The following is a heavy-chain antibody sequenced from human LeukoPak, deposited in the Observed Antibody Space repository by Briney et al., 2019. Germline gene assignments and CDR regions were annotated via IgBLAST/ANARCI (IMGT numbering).Heavy chain of an antibody. CDR3: ARGAQTYYDKAPVDY. D-gene: IGHD3-22*01. CDR2: INHSGST. CDR1: GGSFSSYY. J-gene: IGHJ4*02. Sequence: SETLSLTCAVYGGSFSSYYWSWIRQPPGKGLEWIGEINHSGSTNYNPSLKSRVTISVDTSKSQFSLKLNSMTAADTAVYYCARGAQTYYDKAPVDYWGQGTLVTVSS. V-gene: IGHV4-34*01.